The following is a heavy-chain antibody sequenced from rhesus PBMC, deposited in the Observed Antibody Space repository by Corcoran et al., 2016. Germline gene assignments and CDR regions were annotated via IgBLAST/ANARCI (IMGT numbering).Heavy chain of an antibody. J-gene: IGHJ5-1*01. CDR1: GVTFRPYG. Sequence: EGQLVESGVGWGQPGGSWSLLCAALGVTFRPYGIHWVRQAPGKGLEWVAVIASDGSYKYYADSVKDRFTISRDNSNNMLYLQMNNLKLEDTAVYYCTRFDVWGPGVLVTVSS. CDR2: IASDGSYK. CDR3: TRFDV. V-gene: IGHV3S32*01.